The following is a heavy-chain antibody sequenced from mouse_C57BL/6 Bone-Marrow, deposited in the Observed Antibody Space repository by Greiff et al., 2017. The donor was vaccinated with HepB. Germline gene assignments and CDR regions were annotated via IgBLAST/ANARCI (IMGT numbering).Heavy chain of an antibody. CDR2: IYPRSGNT. CDR1: GYTFTSYG. CDR3: ARSFITTVVAGFDY. J-gene: IGHJ2*01. V-gene: IGHV1-81*01. D-gene: IGHD1-1*01. Sequence: VQLKESGAELARPGASVKLSCKASGYTFTSYGISWVKQRTGQGLEWIGEIYPRSGNTYYNEKFKGKATLTADKSSSTAYMELRSLTSEDSAVYFCARSFITTVVAGFDYWGQGTTLTVSS.